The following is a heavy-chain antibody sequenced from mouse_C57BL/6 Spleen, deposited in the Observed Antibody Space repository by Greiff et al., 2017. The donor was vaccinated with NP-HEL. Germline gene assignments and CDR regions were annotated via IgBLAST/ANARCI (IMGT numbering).Heavy chain of an antibody. J-gene: IGHJ4*01. CDR2: ISSGSSTI. Sequence: EVKVVESGGGLVKPGGSLKLSCAASGFTFSDYGMHWVRQAPEKGLEWVAYISSGSSTIYYADTVKGRFTISRDNAKNTLFLQMTSLRSEDTAMYYCARYDGYYGYAMDYWGQGTSVTVSS. CDR1: GFTFSDYG. V-gene: IGHV5-17*01. CDR3: ARYDGYYGYAMDY. D-gene: IGHD2-3*01.